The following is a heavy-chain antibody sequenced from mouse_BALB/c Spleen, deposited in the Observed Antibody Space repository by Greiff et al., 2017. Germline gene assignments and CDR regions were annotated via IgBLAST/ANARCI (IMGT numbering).Heavy chain of an antibody. Sequence: EVHLVESGGGLVKPGGSLKLSCAASGFTFSDYYLYWVRQTPEKRLEWVATISDGGSYTYYPDSVKGRFTISRDNAKNNLYLQMSSLKSEDTAMYYCARGYDYSYAMDYWGQGTSVTVSS. J-gene: IGHJ4*01. D-gene: IGHD2-4*01. CDR3: ARGYDYSYAMDY. CDR1: GFTFSDYY. CDR2: ISDGGSYT. V-gene: IGHV5-4*02.